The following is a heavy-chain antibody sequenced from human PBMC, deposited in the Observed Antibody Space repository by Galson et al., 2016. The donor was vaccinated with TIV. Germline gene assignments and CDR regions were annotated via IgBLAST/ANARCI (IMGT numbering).Heavy chain of an antibody. Sequence: SCKASGYTFTSYDINWVRQATGQGLAWMGWMNPNSGNTGYAQKFLGRVTMTRNTPVRTAYMELSSLRSEDTAVYYCARSGDYGDYWGQGTLVTVSS. D-gene: IGHD4-17*01. CDR2: MNPNSGNT. V-gene: IGHV1-8*02. CDR3: ARSGDYGDY. CDR1: GYTFTSYD. J-gene: IGHJ4*02.